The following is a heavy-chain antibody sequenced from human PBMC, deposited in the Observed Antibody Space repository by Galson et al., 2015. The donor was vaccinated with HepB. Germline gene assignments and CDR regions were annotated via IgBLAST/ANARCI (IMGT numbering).Heavy chain of an antibody. J-gene: IGHJ1*01. V-gene: IGHV1-18*01. CDR2: ISAYNGNT. D-gene: IGHD2-8*01. CDR3: ARDGVPHLRYFQH. Sequence: SVKVSCKASGYTSINYGISWVRQAPGQGLEWMGWISAYNGNTNYAQKLQGRVTMTTDTSTSTAYMELRSLRSDDTAVYYCARDGVPHLRYFQHWGQGTLVTVSS. CDR1: GYTSINYG.